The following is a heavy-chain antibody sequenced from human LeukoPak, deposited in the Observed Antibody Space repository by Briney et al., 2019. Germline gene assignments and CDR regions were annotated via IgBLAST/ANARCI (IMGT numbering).Heavy chain of an antibody. Sequence: SETLSLTCTVSGGSISSYYWSWIRQPPGKGLEWIGYIYYSGSTNYNPSLKSRVTISVDTSKNQFSLKLSSVTAADTAVYYCARVRGYDFWTGFDPWGQGTLVTVSS. J-gene: IGHJ5*02. D-gene: IGHD3-3*01. CDR3: ARVRGYDFWTGFDP. CDR1: GGSISSYY. CDR2: IYYSGST. V-gene: IGHV4-59*01.